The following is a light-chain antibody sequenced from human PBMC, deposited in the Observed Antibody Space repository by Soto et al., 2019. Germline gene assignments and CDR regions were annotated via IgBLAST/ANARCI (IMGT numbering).Light chain of an antibody. V-gene: IGKV1-5*03. Sequence: DIKMTQSPSTLSASVGDRVTITCRASQSISSWLAWYQQKPGKAPKLLIYKASSLESGVPSRFSGSGSGTEFTLTISSLQPDDFATYYCQQYNSYSRTFGQGTEV. CDR3: QQYNSYSRT. J-gene: IGKJ1*01. CDR1: QSISSW. CDR2: KAS.